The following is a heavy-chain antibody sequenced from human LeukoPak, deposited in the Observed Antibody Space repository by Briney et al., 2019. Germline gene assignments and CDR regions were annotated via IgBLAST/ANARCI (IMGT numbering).Heavy chain of an antibody. Sequence: ASVKVSCKASGYTFTSYGISWVRQAPGQGLEWMGWISAYNGNTKYAQKVLGRVTMTIDTSTSTAYMELRSLRSDDTAVYYCARVRYYDSSGSLNWFDPWGQGTLVTVSS. V-gene: IGHV1-18*01. D-gene: IGHD3-22*01. CDR2: ISAYNGNT. J-gene: IGHJ5*02. CDR1: GYTFTSYG. CDR3: ARVRYYDSSGSLNWFDP.